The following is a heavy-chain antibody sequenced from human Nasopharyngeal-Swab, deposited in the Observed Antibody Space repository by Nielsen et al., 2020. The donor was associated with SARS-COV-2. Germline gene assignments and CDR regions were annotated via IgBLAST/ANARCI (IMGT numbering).Heavy chain of an antibody. CDR2: INPSGGST. J-gene: IGHJ6*02. CDR1: GYTFTSYY. CDR3: ARATYYDFWSGYYTVLGGMDV. D-gene: IGHD3-3*01. Sequence: ASVKVSCKASGYTFTSYYMHWVRQAPGQGLEWMGIINPSGGSTSYAQKFQGRVTMTRDTPTSTVYMELSSLRSEDTAVYYCARATYYDFWSGYYTVLGGMDVWGQGTTVTVSS. V-gene: IGHV1-46*01.